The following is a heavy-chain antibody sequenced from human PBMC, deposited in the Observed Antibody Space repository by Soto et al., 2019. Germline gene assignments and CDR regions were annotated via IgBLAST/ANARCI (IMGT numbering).Heavy chain of an antibody. CDR1: GFTFSSYA. D-gene: IGHD3-3*01. V-gene: IGHV3-23*01. CDR2: ISGSGGST. Sequence: GGSLRLSCAASGFTFSSYAMSWVRQAPGKGLEWVSAISGSGGSTYYADSVKGRFTISRDNSKNTLYLQMNSLRAEDTAVYYCAKVEDQGITIFGVPTAEYFQHWGQGTLVTVSS. J-gene: IGHJ1*01. CDR3: AKVEDQGITIFGVPTAEYFQH.